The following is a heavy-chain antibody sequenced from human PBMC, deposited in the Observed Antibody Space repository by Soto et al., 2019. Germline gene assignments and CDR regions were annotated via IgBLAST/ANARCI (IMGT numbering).Heavy chain of an antibody. CDR2: VYYTGIT. Sequence: QVQLQESGPGLVKPSETLSLTCRVSGGSMSGYYWSWVRLAPGKGLEWIGYVYYTGITNYNPSLQSRVSISVDTSNKHFSLSLSLGTAADTDVYFCARSIAVPSGHIDHWGQGIRVTISS. V-gene: IGHV4-59*01. D-gene: IGHD6-6*01. J-gene: IGHJ4*02. CDR1: GGSMSGYY. CDR3: ARSIAVPSGHIDH.